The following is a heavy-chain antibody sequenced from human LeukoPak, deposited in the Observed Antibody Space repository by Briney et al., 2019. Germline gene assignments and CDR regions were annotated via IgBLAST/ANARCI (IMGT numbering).Heavy chain of an antibody. D-gene: IGHD3-16*02. CDR2: INHSGST. V-gene: IGHV4-34*01. CDR3: ARALGPNDYVWGSYRSYYFDY. J-gene: IGHJ4*02. Sequence: SETLSLTCAVYGGSFSGYYWSWNRQPPGKGLEWIGEINHSGSTNYNPSLKSRVTISVDTSKNQFSLKLSSVTAADTAVYYYARALGPNDYVWGSYRSYYFDYWGQGTLVTVSS. CDR1: GGSFSGYY.